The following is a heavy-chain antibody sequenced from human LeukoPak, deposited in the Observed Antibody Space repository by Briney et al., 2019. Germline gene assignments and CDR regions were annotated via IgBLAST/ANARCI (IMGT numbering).Heavy chain of an antibody. J-gene: IGHJ4*02. D-gene: IGHD2-21*01. CDR1: GFTFGDYA. Sequence: PGGSLRLSCTASGFTFGDYAMSWVRQAPGQGREWVGFIRSKAYGGTTEYAASVKGRFTISRDDSKSIAYLQMNSLKTEDTAVYYCTRDKGLWYWGQGTLVTVSS. CDR2: IRSKAYGGTT. CDR3: TRDKGLWY. V-gene: IGHV3-49*04.